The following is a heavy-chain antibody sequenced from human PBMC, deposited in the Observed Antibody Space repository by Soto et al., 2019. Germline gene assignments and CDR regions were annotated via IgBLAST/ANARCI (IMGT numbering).Heavy chain of an antibody. D-gene: IGHD3-22*01. V-gene: IGHV1-69*06. CDR2: IIPIFGTA. CDR1: GRTFSSYA. J-gene: IGHJ6*02. Sequence: GASVKVSFNVSGRTFSSYAISWVLQAPGQGLEWMGGIIPIFGTASYAQKFQGRVTITADKSTSTAYMELSSLRSEDTAVYYCARMNYDSSGFQTYYYYGMDVWGQGTTVTVSS. CDR3: ARMNYDSSGFQTYYYYGMDV.